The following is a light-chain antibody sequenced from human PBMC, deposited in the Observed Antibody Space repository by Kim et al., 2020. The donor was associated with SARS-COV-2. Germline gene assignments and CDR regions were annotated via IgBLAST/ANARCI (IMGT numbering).Light chain of an antibody. J-gene: IGLJ2*01. CDR1: TGAVTSGHH. Sequence: PGGTVTHTCGSSTGAVTSGHHPYWFQQKPGKAPRTLIYDPSNKHSWTPARLSGSLLGGKAALTLSGALPEDEAEYYCLLYYNGHRVFGGGTQLTVL. V-gene: IGLV7-46*01. CDR3: LLYYNGHRV. CDR2: DPS.